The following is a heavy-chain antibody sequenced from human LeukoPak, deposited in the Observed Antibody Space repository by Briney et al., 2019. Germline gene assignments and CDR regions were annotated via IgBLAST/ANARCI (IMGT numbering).Heavy chain of an antibody. CDR2: IKSKTDGGTT. Sequence: GGSLRLSCAASGFTFSNAWMSWVRQAPGKGLEWVGRIKSKTDGGTTDYAAPVKGRFTISRDDSKNTQYLQMNSLKTEDTAVYYCTTEESSGSLGYWGQGTLVTVSS. V-gene: IGHV3-15*01. CDR1: GFTFSNAW. J-gene: IGHJ4*02. D-gene: IGHD3-10*01. CDR3: TTEESSGSLGY.